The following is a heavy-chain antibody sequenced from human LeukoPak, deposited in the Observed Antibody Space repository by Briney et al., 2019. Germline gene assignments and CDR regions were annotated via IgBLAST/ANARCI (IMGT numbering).Heavy chain of an antibody. CDR1: GGTFSSYA. D-gene: IGHD5-24*01. Sequence: ASVKVSCKASGGTFSSYAISWVRQAPGQGLEWMGITNPSGGSTSYAQKFQGRVTMTRDTSTSTVYMELSSLRSEDTAVYYCARGEMATTIDYWGQGTLVTVSS. CDR3: ARGEMATTIDY. CDR2: TNPSGGST. V-gene: IGHV1-46*01. J-gene: IGHJ4*02.